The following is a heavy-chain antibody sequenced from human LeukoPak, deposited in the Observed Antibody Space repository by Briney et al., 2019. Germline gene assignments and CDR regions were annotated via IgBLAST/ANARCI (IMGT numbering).Heavy chain of an antibody. D-gene: IGHD2-2*01. CDR3: ARDFGGYCSSSNCYLGHLDY. Sequence: PGGSLRLSCAASGFTFSSYTMNWVRRAPGKGLEWVPSIISSGSYIYYADSVKGRFTISRDNAKNSLYLQMNSLRAEDTAVYYCARDFGGYCSSSNCYLGHLDYWGQGTLVTVSS. V-gene: IGHV3-21*03. CDR1: GFTFSSYT. CDR2: IISSGSYI. J-gene: IGHJ4*02.